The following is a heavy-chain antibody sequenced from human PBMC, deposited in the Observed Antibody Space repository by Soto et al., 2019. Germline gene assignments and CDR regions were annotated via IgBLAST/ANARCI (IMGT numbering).Heavy chain of an antibody. CDR3: VAHLRNDY. Sequence: EVQLVESGGGLVQPGRSLRLSCAASGFTFDDYAMHWVRQAPGKGLEWVSGITWNSVNIGYADSVKGRFTISRDNAKNSRYLQMISLRAEDTAVHYCVAHLRNDYWGQGTLVTFSS. D-gene: IGHD2-15*01. J-gene: IGHJ4*02. CDR1: GFTFDDYA. CDR2: ITWNSVNI. V-gene: IGHV3-9*01.